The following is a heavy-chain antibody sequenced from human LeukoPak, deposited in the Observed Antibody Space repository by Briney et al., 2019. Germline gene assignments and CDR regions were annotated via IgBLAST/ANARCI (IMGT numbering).Heavy chain of an antibody. V-gene: IGHV4-4*09. CDR3: ARNLVPAAMNWFDP. Sequence: PSETLSLTCTVSGGSISSYYWSWIRQPPGKGLEWVGYIYTSGSTNYNPSLKSRVTISVGTSKNQFSLKLSSVTAADTAVYYCARNLVPAAMNWFDPWGQGTLVTVSS. J-gene: IGHJ5*02. CDR2: IYTSGST. D-gene: IGHD2-2*01. CDR1: GGSISSYY.